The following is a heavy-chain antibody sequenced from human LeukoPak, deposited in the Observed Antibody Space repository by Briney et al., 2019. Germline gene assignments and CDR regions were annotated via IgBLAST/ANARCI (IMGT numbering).Heavy chain of an antibody. CDR1: GFTFSSYE. V-gene: IGHV3-48*03. Sequence: GGSLRLSCAASGFTFSSYEMNWVRQAPGKGLEWVSYISSGGSTIYYADSVKGRFTISRDNAKNSLYLQMNSLRAEDTAVYYCARDGERDYGDSNGAFDIWVQGTMVTVSS. CDR3: ARDGERDYGDSNGAFDI. D-gene: IGHD4-17*01. J-gene: IGHJ3*02. CDR2: ISSGGSTI.